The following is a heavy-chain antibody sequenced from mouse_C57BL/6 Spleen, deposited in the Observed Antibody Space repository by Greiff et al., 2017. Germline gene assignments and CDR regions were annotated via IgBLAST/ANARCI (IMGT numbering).Heavy chain of an antibody. CDR3: ARDDYFDY. CDR1: GFTFSSYA. CDR2: ISDGGSYT. J-gene: IGHJ2*01. V-gene: IGHV5-4*01. Sequence: EVHLVESGGGLVKPGGSLKLSCAASGFTFSSYAMSWVRQTPEKRLEWVATISDGGSYTYYPDNVKGRFTISRDTAKNNLYLQMSHLKSEDTAMYYCARDDYFDYWGQGTTLTVSS.